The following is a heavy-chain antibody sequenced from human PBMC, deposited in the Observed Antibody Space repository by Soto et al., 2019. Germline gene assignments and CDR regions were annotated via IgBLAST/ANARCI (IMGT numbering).Heavy chain of an antibody. J-gene: IGHJ4*02. D-gene: IGHD2-21*02. CDR2: VNPSGGHT. CDR3: ARGGHVVVVTAALDY. V-gene: IGHV1-46*01. Sequence: QVQLMQSGAEVKKPGASVKVSCKASGDTFTDYYIHWVRQAPGQGLEWMGTVNPSGGHTTYAQHCLGRVTRTRDRSTSTLYMELTSLTSDDTAIYYCARGGHVVVVTAALDYWGQGTLVTVSS. CDR1: GDTFTDYY.